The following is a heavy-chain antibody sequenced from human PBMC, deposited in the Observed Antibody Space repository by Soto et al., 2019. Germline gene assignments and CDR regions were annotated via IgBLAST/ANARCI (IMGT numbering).Heavy chain of an antibody. D-gene: IGHD3-3*01. Sequence: SETLSLTCTVSGGSISSGGYYWSWIRQHPGKGLEWIGYIYYSGSTYYNPSLKSRVTISVDTSKNQFSLKLSSVTAADTAVYYCARSDRVIFGVVIPNGVYYYYMDVWGKGTTVTVSS. CDR3: ARSDRVIFGVVIPNGVYYYYMDV. J-gene: IGHJ6*03. V-gene: IGHV4-31*03. CDR1: GGSISSGGYY. CDR2: IYYSGST.